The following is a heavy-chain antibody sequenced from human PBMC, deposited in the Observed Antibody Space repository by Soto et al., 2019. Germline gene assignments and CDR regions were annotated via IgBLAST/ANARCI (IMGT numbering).Heavy chain of an antibody. Sequence: GGSLRLSCAASGFTVSSSYMSWVRQAPGKGLEWVSIIYIGVNTYYADSVKGRFTISRDNSKNTLYLQMNSLRAEDTAVYYCARLHVAVSFDYWGQGILVTVSS. CDR1: GFTVSSSY. D-gene: IGHD6-19*01. CDR3: ARLHVAVSFDY. V-gene: IGHV3-66*04. CDR2: IYIGVNT. J-gene: IGHJ4*02.